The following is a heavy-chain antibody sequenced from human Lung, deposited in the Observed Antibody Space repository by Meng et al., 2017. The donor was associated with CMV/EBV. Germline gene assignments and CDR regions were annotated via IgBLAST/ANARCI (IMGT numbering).Heavy chain of an antibody. CDR2: IFHSGAT. CDR1: GGSLIGPTW. CDR3: GDPPAGY. V-gene: IGHV4/OR15-8*01. J-gene: IGHJ4*02. Sequence: TLSLTCFVSGGSLIGPTWWNWFRQPPGGGLEWIGEIFHSGATNYNPSLKSRVTISIDNSKNQFSLKLTSMTAADTAVYFCGDPPAGYWGQGILVTVSS.